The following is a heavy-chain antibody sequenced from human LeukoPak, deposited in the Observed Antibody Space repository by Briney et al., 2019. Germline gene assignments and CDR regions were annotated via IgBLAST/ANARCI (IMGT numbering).Heavy chain of an antibody. V-gene: IGHV4-31*03. CDR1: GGSISSGGYY. Sequence: SETLSLTCTVSGGSISSGGYYWSWIRQHPGKGLEWIAYIYYTGSTYYNPSLKSRLTISVDRSKNQFSLRLSSMTAADTAVYYCARVLSVIDAFDIWGQGTMVTVSS. CDR2: IYYTGST. D-gene: IGHD2-21*01. CDR3: ARVLSVIDAFDI. J-gene: IGHJ3*02.